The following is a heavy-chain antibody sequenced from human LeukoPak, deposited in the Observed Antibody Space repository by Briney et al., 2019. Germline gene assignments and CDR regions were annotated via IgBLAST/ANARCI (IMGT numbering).Heavy chain of an antibody. J-gene: IGHJ3*02. V-gene: IGHV3-23*01. Sequence: PGGSLRLSCSASGFTFGDHAMSWVRQAPGQGLEWVSGISDSGGSTHYADSVKGRFTISRDNSKNTLCLEMNSLRAEDTAAYYCAKDYFGSVPDAFDIWGQGTMVTVSS. CDR2: ISDSGGST. CDR3: AKDYFGSVPDAFDI. CDR1: GFTFGDHA. D-gene: IGHD3-10*01.